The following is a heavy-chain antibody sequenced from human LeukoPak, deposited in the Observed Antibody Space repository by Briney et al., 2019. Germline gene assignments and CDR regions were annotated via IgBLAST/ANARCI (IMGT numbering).Heavy chain of an antibody. CDR1: GYTFTSYG. D-gene: IGHD3-9*01. CDR3: ARGDDILTGYYYFDY. J-gene: IGHJ4*02. CDR2: ISAYNGNT. Sequence: ASVKVSCKASGYTFTSYGISWVRQAPGQGLEWMGWISAYNGNTNYAQKLQGRVTMTTGTSTSTAYMELRSLRSDDTAVYYCARGDDILTGYYYFDYWGQGTLVTVSS. V-gene: IGHV1-18*01.